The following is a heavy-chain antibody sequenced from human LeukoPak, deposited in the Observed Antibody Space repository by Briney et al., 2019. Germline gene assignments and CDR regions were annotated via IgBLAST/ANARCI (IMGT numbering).Heavy chain of an antibody. CDR3: ASLVAAAGTSSLLDY. D-gene: IGHD6-13*01. V-gene: IGHV4-59*12. CDR1: GGSIGSYF. CDR2: IYYSGST. J-gene: IGHJ4*02. Sequence: SETLSLTCTVSGGSIGSYFWSWIRQPPGKGLEWIGYIYYSGSTNYNPSLRSRVTISIDTPKNQFSLKLSSVTAADTAVYYCASLVAAAGTSSLLDYWGQGTLVTVSS.